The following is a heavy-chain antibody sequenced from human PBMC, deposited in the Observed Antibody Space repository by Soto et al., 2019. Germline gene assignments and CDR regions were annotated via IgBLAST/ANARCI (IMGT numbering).Heavy chain of an antibody. J-gene: IGHJ4*02. V-gene: IGHV3-48*01. CDR2: ISTSSSII. Sequence: GGSLRLSCAASGFTFSDYGMNWVRQAPGKGLEWVSYISTSSSIIYYADSVKGRFTISRDNAKNLLYLQMNSLRAEDTAVYYCAREGYVWGGGYFDYWGGGTLVPVS. D-gene: IGHD3-10*02. CDR1: GFTFSDYG. CDR3: AREGYVWGGGYFDY.